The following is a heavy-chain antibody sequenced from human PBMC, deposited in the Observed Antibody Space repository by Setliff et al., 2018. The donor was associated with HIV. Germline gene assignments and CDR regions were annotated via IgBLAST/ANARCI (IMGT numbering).Heavy chain of an antibody. D-gene: IGHD6-6*01. V-gene: IGHV4-34*01. CDR1: GRSLSIYF. CDR3: ARVSYTGSSYIDY. Sequence: SETLSLTCAVYGRSLSIYFWTWIRQSPGKGLEWIGEIDHGGSPTYNPSFKSRVTISIDTSKNQFSLQLSSVTAADTAVYYCARVSYTGSSYIDYWGQGTLVTVSS. CDR2: IDHGGSP. J-gene: IGHJ4*02.